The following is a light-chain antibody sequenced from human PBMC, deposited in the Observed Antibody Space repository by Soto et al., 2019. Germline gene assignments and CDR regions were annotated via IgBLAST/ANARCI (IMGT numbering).Light chain of an antibody. Sequence: QSALTQPASVSGSPGQSITISCTGTNSDVGAFEYVSWYQQHPGKAPKILIYEVSNRPSGVSNRFSGSKSGNTASLTISGLQAEDEADYYCCSYTSSTTPLFGGGTQLTVL. V-gene: IGLV2-14*01. CDR2: EVS. CDR3: CSYTSSTTPL. CDR1: NSDVGAFEY. J-gene: IGLJ2*01.